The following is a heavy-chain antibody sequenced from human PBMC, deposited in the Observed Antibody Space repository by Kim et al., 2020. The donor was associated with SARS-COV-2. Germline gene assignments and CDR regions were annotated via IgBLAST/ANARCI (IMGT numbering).Heavy chain of an antibody. CDR1: GFTFSSYC. Sequence: GGSLRLSCAASGFTFSSYCMHWVRQAPGKGLVWVAGVSYDGRNKYYADSAKGRFTISRDNSKNTLYLQMNSLRAEDTAVYYCAREVRTEAAGMDVWGQGTTVTVSS. D-gene: IGHD6-13*01. CDR2: VSYDGRNK. J-gene: IGHJ6*02. V-gene: IGHV3-30*03. CDR3: AREVRTEAAGMDV.